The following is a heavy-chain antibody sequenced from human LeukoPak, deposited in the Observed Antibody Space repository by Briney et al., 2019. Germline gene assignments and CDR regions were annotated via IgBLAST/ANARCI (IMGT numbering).Heavy chain of an antibody. CDR3: ARAPKGGRYFDWLLEPHAFDI. CDR2: IYYSGST. Sequence: PSETLSLTCTVSGGSISSYYWSWIRQPPGKGLEWIGYIYYSGSTNYNPSLKSRVTISVDTSKNQFSLKLSSVTAADTAVYYCARAPKGGRYFDWLLEPHAFDIWGQGTMVTVSS. D-gene: IGHD3-9*01. J-gene: IGHJ3*02. CDR1: GGSISSYY. V-gene: IGHV4-59*12.